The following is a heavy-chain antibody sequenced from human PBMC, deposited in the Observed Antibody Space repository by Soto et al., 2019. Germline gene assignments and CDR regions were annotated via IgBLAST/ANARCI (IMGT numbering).Heavy chain of an antibody. D-gene: IGHD3-9*01. V-gene: IGHV4-34*01. CDR1: GGSFSGYY. CDR3: ARTPDDTVKSLDY. J-gene: IGHJ4*02. CDR2: INHSGST. Sequence: SETLSLTCAVYGGSFSGYYWSWIRQPPGKGLEWIGEINHSGSTNYNPSLKSRVTISVDTSKNQFSLKLSSVTAADTAVYYCARTPDDTVKSLDYWGQGTLVTVSS.